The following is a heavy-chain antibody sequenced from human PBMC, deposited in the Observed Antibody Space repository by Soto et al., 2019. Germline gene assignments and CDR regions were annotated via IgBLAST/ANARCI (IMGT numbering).Heavy chain of an antibody. V-gene: IGHV3-15*07. D-gene: IGHD3-22*01. CDR3: TTDSYSTIIIVRFDY. J-gene: IGHJ4*01. CDR2: IKSKTDGGTT. Sequence: EVQLVESGGGLVKPGGSLRLSCAASGFTFSNAWINWVRQAPGKGLEWVGRIKSKTDGGTTDYAEPVKGRFDISRDDSNNMMYLQMNSLKIEDTAVYYCTTDSYSTIIIVRFDYWGHGTLVTVSS. CDR1: GFTFSNAW.